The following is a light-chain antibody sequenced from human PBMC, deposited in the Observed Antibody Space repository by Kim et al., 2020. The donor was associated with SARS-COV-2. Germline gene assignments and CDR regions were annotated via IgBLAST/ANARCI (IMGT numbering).Light chain of an antibody. CDR1: SSDIGGYNY. Sequence: QSVLTQPASVSGSPGQSITISCNGTSSDIGGYNYVSWYRQEPGKAPKLMIYDVSKRPSGVSNRLSGSKSGTTASLTISGLQAEDEADYFCSSYENNRSWVFGGGTQLTVL. CDR3: SSYENNRSWV. J-gene: IGLJ3*02. CDR2: DVS. V-gene: IGLV2-14*01.